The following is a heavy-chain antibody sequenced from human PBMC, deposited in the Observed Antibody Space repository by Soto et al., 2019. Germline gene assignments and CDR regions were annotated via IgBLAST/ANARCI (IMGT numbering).Heavy chain of an antibody. V-gene: IGHV4-31*03. D-gene: IGHD4-4*01. CDR3: ARVNSNYMNDY. CDR1: GGSISSGGYY. CDR2: IYYSGST. Sequence: SETLSLTCTVSGGSISSGGYYWSWIRQHPGKGLEWIGYIYYSGSTYYNPSLKSRVTISVDTSKNQFSLKLSSVTAADTAVYYCARVNSNYMNDYWGQGTLVTSPQ. J-gene: IGHJ4*02.